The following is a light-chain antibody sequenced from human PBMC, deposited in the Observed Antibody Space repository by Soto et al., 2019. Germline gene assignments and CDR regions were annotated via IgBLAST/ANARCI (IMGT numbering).Light chain of an antibody. V-gene: IGKV3-20*01. Sequence: EIVLTQSPGTLSLSPGERATLSCRASQSVSSSYLAWYQQKSGQAPRLLIYGASSRATGIPDRFTGSGSGTYLPLTISRLDPEDFAVYYCQEYGSSPPVTLGQGTRLDIK. CDR1: QSVSSSY. J-gene: IGKJ5*01. CDR3: QEYGSSPPVT. CDR2: GAS.